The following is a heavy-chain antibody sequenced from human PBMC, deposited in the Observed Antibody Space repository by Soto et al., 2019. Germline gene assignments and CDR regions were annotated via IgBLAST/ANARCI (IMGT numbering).Heavy chain of an antibody. Sequence: GGSLRLSCVASGFPFSSYSMNWVRQAPGKGLEWVSYISSRSSTIYYADSVKGRFTISRDNAKNSLYLQMNSLRAEDTAVYYCAPSDYYGSGSYYPQTPFYWGQGTLVTVSS. CDR3: APSDYYGSGSYYPQTPFY. D-gene: IGHD3-10*01. V-gene: IGHV3-48*01. CDR2: ISSRSSTI. J-gene: IGHJ4*02. CDR1: GFPFSSYS.